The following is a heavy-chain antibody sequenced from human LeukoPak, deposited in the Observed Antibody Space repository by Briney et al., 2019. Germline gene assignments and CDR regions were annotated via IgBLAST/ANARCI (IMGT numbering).Heavy chain of an antibody. D-gene: IGHD4-23*01. CDR1: GYTFTSYD. V-gene: IGHV1-8*01. CDR3: ARGVGGNDHFDY. J-gene: IGHJ4*02. Sequence: ASVKDSCKASGYTFTSYDINWVRQATGQGREWMGWMNPNSGNTGYAQKFQGRVTMTRNTSISTAYMELSSLRSEDTAVYYCARGVGGNDHFDYWGQGTLVTVSS. CDR2: MNPNSGNT.